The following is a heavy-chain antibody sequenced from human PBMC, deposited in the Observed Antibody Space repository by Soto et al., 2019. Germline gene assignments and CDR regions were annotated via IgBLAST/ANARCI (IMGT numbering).Heavy chain of an antibody. CDR2: IYTGGGA. Sequence: EVQLVETGGGLIQPGGSLRLSCAASGFIVGSDSISWVRQAPGKGLEWVSIIYTGGGAYYADSVKGRFTISRDTSKNTLYLQMNSPRVEDTAVYYCAREKSDYVWGSYRLWGQGTLVTVSS. V-gene: IGHV3-53*02. J-gene: IGHJ4*02. CDR1: GFIVGSDS. D-gene: IGHD3-16*01. CDR3: AREKSDYVWGSYRL.